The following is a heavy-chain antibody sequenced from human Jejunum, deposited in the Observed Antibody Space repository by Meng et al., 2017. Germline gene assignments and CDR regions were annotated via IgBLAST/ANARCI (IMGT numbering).Heavy chain of an antibody. Sequence: QVHLQQWGARLLKPSETLSLTCAVYGGSSSGFYLSWIRQPPGKGLEWIGEIHPSGSTDYNPSLKSRLTISLDTSKNQFSLSLNSATAADTGIYYCTRGTDRAKSGDYWGQGTLVTVSS. CDR3: TRGTDRAKSGDY. D-gene: IGHD1-14*01. V-gene: IGHV4-34*01. CDR2: IHPSGST. J-gene: IGHJ4*02. CDR1: GGSSSGFY.